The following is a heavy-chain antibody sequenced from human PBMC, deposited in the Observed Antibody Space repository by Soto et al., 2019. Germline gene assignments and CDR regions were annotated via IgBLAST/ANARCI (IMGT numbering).Heavy chain of an antibody. J-gene: IGHJ4*02. CDR2: VSGSGDST. D-gene: IGHD2-21*02. Sequence: EVQLLESGGGLAQPGGSLRLSCAASAFTFSSYAMSWVRQAPGKGLEWVSAVSGSGDSTYYAASVKGRFTISRDKSKNTLYLQMNSLRAEDTAVDYCARGRASDCPGCTQDFWGQGTLVTVSS. CDR3: ARGRASDCPGCTQDF. V-gene: IGHV3-23*01. CDR1: AFTFSSYA.